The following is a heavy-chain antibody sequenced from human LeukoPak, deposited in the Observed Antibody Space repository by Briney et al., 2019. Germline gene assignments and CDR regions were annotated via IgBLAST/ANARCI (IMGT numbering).Heavy chain of an antibody. V-gene: IGHV3-48*03. D-gene: IGHD2-15*01. CDR2: ISSSGSTI. Sequence: GGSLRLSCAASGFIFISYDMNWVRQAPGKGLEWVSYISSSGSTIYYADSVKGRFTISRDNAKNSLYLQMNSLRAEDTAVHYCAREGGGRSLRRMDVWGQGTTVTVSS. CDR3: AREGGGRSLRRMDV. CDR1: GFIFISYD. J-gene: IGHJ6*02.